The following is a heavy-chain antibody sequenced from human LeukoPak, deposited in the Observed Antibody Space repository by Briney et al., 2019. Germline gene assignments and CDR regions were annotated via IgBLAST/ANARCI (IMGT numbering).Heavy chain of an antibody. CDR1: GGSISSYY. V-gene: IGHV4-59*08. CDR3: ARHSYCSGGSCYPGNFDY. D-gene: IGHD2-15*01. CDR2: IYYSGST. Sequence: SETLSLTCAVSGGSISSYYWSWIRQPPGKGLEWIGYIYYSGSTNYNPSLKSRVTISVDTSKNQFSLMLSSVTAADTAVYYCARHSYCSGGSCYPGNFDYWGQGTLVTVSS. J-gene: IGHJ4*02.